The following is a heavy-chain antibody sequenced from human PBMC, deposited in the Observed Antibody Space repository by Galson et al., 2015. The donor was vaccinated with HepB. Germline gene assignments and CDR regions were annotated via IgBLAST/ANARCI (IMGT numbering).Heavy chain of an antibody. CDR1: GFTFSSYA. CDR3: AKPLTYYYDSSGYFQDVTEDY. V-gene: IGHV3-23*01. CDR2: ISGSGGST. J-gene: IGHJ4*02. Sequence: SLRLSCAASGFTFSSYAMSWVRQAPGKGLEWVSAISGSGGSTYYADSVKGRFTISRDNSKNTLYLQMNSLRAEDTAVYYCAKPLTYYYDSSGYFQDVTEDYWGQGTLVTVSS. D-gene: IGHD3-22*01.